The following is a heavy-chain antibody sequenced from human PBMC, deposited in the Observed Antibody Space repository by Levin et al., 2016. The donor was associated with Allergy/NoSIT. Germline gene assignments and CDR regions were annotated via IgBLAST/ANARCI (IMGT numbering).Heavy chain of an antibody. V-gene: IGHV3-74*01. D-gene: IGHD3-22*01. CDR2: INGDGTST. Sequence: GGSLRLSCAASGFSFNGYYVQWVRQAPGKGLVWVSRINGDGTSTTYADSVRGRFTVSRDNARNTLYLQMNNLRAEDTAVYYCAKTHYDSSGYYGAFDYWGQGTLVTVSS. CDR1: GFSFNGYY. J-gene: IGHJ4*02. CDR3: AKTHYDSSGYYGAFDY.